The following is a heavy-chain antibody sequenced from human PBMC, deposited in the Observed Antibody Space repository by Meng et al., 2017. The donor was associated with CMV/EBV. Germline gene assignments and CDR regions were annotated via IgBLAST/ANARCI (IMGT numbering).Heavy chain of an antibody. CDR1: GSSISSYY. CDR2: IYYSGST. D-gene: IGHD6-13*01. Sequence: TCTVSGSSISSYYWSWIRQPPGKGLEWIGYIYYSGSTNYNPSLKSRVTISVVTSKNQFSLKLSSVTAADTAVYYCASGVAAADILDYWGQGTLVTVSS. CDR3: ASGVAAADILDY. V-gene: IGHV4-59*01. J-gene: IGHJ4*02.